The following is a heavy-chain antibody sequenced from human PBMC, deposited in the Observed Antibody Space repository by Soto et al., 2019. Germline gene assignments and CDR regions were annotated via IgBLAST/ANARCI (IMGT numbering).Heavy chain of an antibody. CDR2: IYYSGST. Sequence: SETLSLTCTVSGGSISSSSYYWGWIRQPPGKGLEWIGSIYYSGSTYYNPSLKSRVTISVDTSKNQFSLKLSSVTAADTAVYYCARGVTMVRGVPRYNWFDPWGQGTLVTVSS. V-gene: IGHV4-39*07. J-gene: IGHJ5*02. CDR1: GGSISSSSYY. D-gene: IGHD3-10*01. CDR3: ARGVTMVRGVPRYNWFDP.